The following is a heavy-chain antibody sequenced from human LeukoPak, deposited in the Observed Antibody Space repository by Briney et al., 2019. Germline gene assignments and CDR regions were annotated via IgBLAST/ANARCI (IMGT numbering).Heavy chain of an antibody. D-gene: IGHD5-12*01. CDR2: ITSTSSTI. CDR1: GFTFSAYS. Sequence: GGSLRLSCAASGFTFSAYSMNWVRQAPGKGLEWVSYITSTSSTIFYADSVKGRFTISRDNAKNSLYLQMNSLRAEDTAVYYCARDRPDSGYDYDYWGQGTLVTVSS. V-gene: IGHV3-48*04. J-gene: IGHJ4*02. CDR3: ARDRPDSGYDYDY.